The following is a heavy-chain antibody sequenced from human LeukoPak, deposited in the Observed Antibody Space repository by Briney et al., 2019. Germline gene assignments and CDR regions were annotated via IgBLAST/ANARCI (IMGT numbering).Heavy chain of an antibody. Sequence: GGSLRLYCAASGFTFNNYAMSWVRQAPGKGLEWVSVISGSGGSTYYADSVRGRFTISRDNSKNTLYLQMNSLRAEDTAVYYCAKSPVVMTALFDYWGQGTLVTVSS. CDR2: ISGSGGST. J-gene: IGHJ4*02. V-gene: IGHV3-23*01. CDR1: GFTFNNYA. CDR3: AKSPVVMTALFDY. D-gene: IGHD2-21*02.